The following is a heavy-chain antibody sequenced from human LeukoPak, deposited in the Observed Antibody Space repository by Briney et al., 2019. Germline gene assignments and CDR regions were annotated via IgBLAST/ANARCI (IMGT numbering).Heavy chain of an antibody. V-gene: IGHV1-18*01. CDR3: ARVSLVNYYYYYMDV. D-gene: IGHD3-9*01. Sequence: ASVKVSCKASGYTFTSYGISWVRQAPGQGLEWMGWISAYNGNTSYAQKLQGRVTMTTDTSTSTAYMELRSLRSDDTAVYYCARVSLVNYYYYYMDVWGKGTTVTVSS. CDR2: ISAYNGNT. J-gene: IGHJ6*03. CDR1: GYTFTSYG.